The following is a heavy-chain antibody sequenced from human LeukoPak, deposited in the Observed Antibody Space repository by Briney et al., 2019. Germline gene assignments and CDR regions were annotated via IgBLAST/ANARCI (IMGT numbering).Heavy chain of an antibody. D-gene: IGHD2-2*01. V-gene: IGHV3-30*18. J-gene: IGHJ4*02. CDR3: AKDGGGSCSN. CDR2: ISYDGSNK. Sequence: PGGSLRLSCAASGFTFTNYGMHWVRQAPGKGLEWVAVISYDGSNKYYADSVKGRFTISRDNSKNTLYLQMNSLRAEDTAVYYCAKDGGGSCSNWGQGTLVTVSS. CDR1: GFTFTNYG.